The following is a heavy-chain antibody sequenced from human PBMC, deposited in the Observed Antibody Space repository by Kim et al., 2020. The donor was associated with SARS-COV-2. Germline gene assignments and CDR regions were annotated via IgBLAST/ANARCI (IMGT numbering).Heavy chain of an antibody. Sequence: GRLTNSRDNSKNTLYLQMNSLRAEDTAVYYCAKSLDDLWSGDYYYYYMDVWGKGTTVTVSS. V-gene: IGHV3-23*01. CDR3: AKSLDDLWSGDYYYYYMDV. D-gene: IGHD3-3*01. J-gene: IGHJ6*03.